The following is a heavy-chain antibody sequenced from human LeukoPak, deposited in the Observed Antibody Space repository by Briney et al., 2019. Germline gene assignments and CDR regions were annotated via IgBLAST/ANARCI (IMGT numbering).Heavy chain of an antibody. CDR3: ARERPANSSSWSQIYYYYYYMDV. CDR2: IYYSGST. CDR1: GGSLSSSSYY. Sequence: SETLSLTCTVSGGSLSSSSYYWGWIRQPPGKGLEWIGRIYYSGSTYYNPSLKSRVTISLDTSKNQFSLKLSSVTAPDTAVYSCARERPANSSSWSQIYYYYYYMDVWGKGTTVTVSS. J-gene: IGHJ6*03. D-gene: IGHD6-13*01. V-gene: IGHV4-39*07.